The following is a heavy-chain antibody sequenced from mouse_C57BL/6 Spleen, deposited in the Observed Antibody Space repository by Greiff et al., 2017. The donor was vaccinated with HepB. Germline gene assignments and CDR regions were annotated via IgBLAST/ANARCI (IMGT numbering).Heavy chain of an antibody. CDR3: ASRYPWCFDV. CDR2: INPNNGGT. CDR1: GYTFTDYY. J-gene: IGHJ1*03. V-gene: IGHV1-26*01. Sequence: EVQLQQSGPELVKPGASVKISCKASGYTFTDYYMNWVKQSHGKSLEWIGDINPNNGGTSYNQKFKGKATLTVDKSSSTAYMELRSLTSEDSAVYYCASRYPWCFDVWGTGTTVTVAS.